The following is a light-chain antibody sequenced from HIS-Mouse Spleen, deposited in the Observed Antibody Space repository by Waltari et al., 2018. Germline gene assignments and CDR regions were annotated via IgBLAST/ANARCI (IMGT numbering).Light chain of an antibody. CDR1: RRDVRPSNY. CDR2: EVS. CDR3: SSYAGSNNFVV. V-gene: IGLV2-8*01. J-gene: IGLJ2*01. Sequence: HSPLTQPPSASGSPGPSVTLSCPATRRDVRPSNYAPWYQQHPGKAPKLMIYEVSKRPSGVPERFSGSKSGNTASLTVSGLQAEDEADYYCSSYAGSNNFVVFGGGTKLTVL.